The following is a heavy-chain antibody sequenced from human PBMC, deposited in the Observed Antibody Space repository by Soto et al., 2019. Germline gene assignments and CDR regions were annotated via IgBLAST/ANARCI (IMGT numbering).Heavy chain of an antibody. CDR3: AHTRGCSSTSCYTAEYFQH. V-gene: IGHV2-5*02. J-gene: IGHJ1*01. CDR1: GFSLSTSGVG. Sequence: SGPTLVKPTQTLTLTCTFSGFSLSTSGVGVGWIRQPPGKALEWLALIYWDDDKRYSPSLKSRLTITKDTSKNQVVLTMTNMDPVDTATYYCAHTRGCSSTSCYTAEYFQHWGQGTLVTVSS. CDR2: IYWDDDK. D-gene: IGHD2-2*02.